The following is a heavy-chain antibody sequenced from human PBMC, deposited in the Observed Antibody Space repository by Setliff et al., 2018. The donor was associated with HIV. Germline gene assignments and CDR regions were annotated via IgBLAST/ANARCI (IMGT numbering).Heavy chain of an antibody. CDR3: ARGGRGWYMDC. CDR2: IRDKVNTYTT. Sequence: LRLSCEASGFTFSSHGMHWVRQAPGKGLEWVGRIRDKVNTYTTKYAASVKGRFTISRDDSKNSLFLQLNSLKTEDTAVYYCARGGRGWYMDCWGQGTLVTVSS. V-gene: IGHV3-72*01. D-gene: IGHD6-19*01. CDR1: GFTFSSHG. J-gene: IGHJ4*02.